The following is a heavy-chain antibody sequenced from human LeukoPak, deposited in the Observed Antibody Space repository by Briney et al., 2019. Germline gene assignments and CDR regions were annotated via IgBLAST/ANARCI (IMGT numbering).Heavy chain of an antibody. CDR2: ISSSSSYI. J-gene: IGHJ4*02. Sequence: GGSLRLSCAASGFTFSSYSMNWVRQAPGKGLEWVSSISSSSSYIYYADSVKGRFTISRDNSKNTLYLQMNSLRAEDTAVYYCAKLENSGSPPAFDYWGQGTLVTVSS. D-gene: IGHD1-26*01. V-gene: IGHV3-21*01. CDR3: AKLENSGSPPAFDY. CDR1: GFTFSSYS.